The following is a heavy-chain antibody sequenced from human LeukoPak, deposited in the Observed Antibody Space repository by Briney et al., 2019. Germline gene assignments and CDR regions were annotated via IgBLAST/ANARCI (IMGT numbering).Heavy chain of an antibody. CDR1: GFTFSSYA. CDR3: ARETGIHYYYGMDV. D-gene: IGHD1-14*01. Sequence: GGSLRLSCAASGFTFSSYAMHWVRQAPGKGLEWVAVISYDGSNKYYADSVKGRFTISRDNSKNTLYLQMSSLRAEDTAVYYCARETGIHYYYGMDVWGQGTTVTVSS. CDR2: ISYDGSNK. V-gene: IGHV3-30*04. J-gene: IGHJ6*02.